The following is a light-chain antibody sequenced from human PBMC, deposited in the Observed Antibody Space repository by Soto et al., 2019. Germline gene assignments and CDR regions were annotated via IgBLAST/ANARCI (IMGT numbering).Light chain of an antibody. J-gene: IGKJ1*01. Sequence: EIVLTQSPGTLSLSPGERATLSCRASQSVSSSYLAWYQQKPGQAPRLLIYGTSIRATGVPARFSGSGSGTEFTLTINGLQPDDFATYYCQHYQSYLWTFGQGTKVDI. CDR2: GTS. CDR1: QSVSSSY. CDR3: QHYQSYLWT. V-gene: IGKV3-20*01.